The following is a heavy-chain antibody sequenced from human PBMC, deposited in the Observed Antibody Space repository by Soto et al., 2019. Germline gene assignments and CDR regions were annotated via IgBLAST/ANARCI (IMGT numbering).Heavy chain of an antibody. CDR1: GGSFSGYY. Sequence: QVQLQQWGAGLLKPSETLSLTCAVYGGSFSGYYWSWIRQPPGKGLEWIGEINHSGSTNYNPSLKSRVTISVDTSKDQFSLKLSSVTAADTAVYYCARENDGNEGIAAAGKVFYDYWGQGTLVTVSS. CDR2: INHSGST. CDR3: ARENDGNEGIAAAGKVFYDY. J-gene: IGHJ4*02. D-gene: IGHD6-13*01. V-gene: IGHV4-34*01.